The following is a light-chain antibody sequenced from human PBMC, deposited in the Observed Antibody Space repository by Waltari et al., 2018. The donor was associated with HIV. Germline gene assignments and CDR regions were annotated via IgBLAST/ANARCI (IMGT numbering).Light chain of an antibody. Sequence: SALTQPPSASGSPGQSVTISCTGTSSDVGGYKYVSWYQQHPGKAPKLMIYEVSKRPSGVPDRFSVSKSGNTASLTVSGLQAEDEADYYCSSYAGSNNLVFGTGTKVTVL. CDR3: SSYAGSNNLV. CDR1: SSDVGGYKY. CDR2: EVS. J-gene: IGLJ1*01. V-gene: IGLV2-8*01.